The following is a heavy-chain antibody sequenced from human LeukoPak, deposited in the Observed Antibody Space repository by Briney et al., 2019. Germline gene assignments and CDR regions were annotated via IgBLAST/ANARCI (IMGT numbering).Heavy chain of an antibody. CDR3: ARGRELYYDILTGYGYYFDY. V-gene: IGHV4-34*01. D-gene: IGHD3-9*01. J-gene: IGHJ4*02. CDR2: INYSGST. Sequence: SETLSLTCAVYGGSFSGYYWSWIRQPPGKGLEWIGEINYSGSTNYNPSLKSRVTISVDTSKNQFSLKLSSVTAADTAVYYCARGRELYYDILTGYGYYFDYWGQGTLVTVSS. CDR1: GGSFSGYY.